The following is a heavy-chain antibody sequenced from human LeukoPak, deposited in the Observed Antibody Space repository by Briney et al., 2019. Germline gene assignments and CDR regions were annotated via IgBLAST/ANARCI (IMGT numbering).Heavy chain of an antibody. J-gene: IGHJ4*02. Sequence: GTSLRLSCAASGFTFSSYNIHWVRQAPGKGLEWVAAVWYDGNKKYYADSVKGRFTISRDNSNNTLFLQMNSLRAEDTAVYYCAREEYSSSWYLPFDFGGQGTLVTVSS. CDR2: VWYDGNKK. V-gene: IGHV3-33*01. CDR3: AREEYSSSWYLPFDF. CDR1: GFTFSSYN. D-gene: IGHD6-13*01.